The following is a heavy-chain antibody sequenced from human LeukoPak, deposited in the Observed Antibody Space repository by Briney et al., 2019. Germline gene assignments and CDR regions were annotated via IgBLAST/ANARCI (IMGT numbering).Heavy chain of an antibody. D-gene: IGHD6-13*01. CDR3: ARYSAFIAGDY. V-gene: IGHV3-7*01. Sequence: PGGSLRLSCAASGFTFSSYAMSWVRQAPGKGLEWVANIKQDGSEKYYVDSVKGRFTISRDNAKNSLYLQMNSLRAEDTAVYYCARYSAFIAGDYWGQGTLVTVSS. CDR2: IKQDGSEK. J-gene: IGHJ4*02. CDR1: GFTFSSYA.